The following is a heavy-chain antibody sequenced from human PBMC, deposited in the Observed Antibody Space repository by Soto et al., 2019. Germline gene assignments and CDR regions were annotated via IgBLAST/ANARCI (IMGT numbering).Heavy chain of an antibody. J-gene: IGHJ5*02. D-gene: IGHD3-16*02. V-gene: IGHV4-31*03. CDR1: GGSINSDEFY. CDR2: IYSSGRT. CDR3: ARMGLHLGELSRNWFDP. Sequence: QVQLQESGPGLVKPSQTLSLTCSLSGGSINSDEFYWTWIRPSPGKGLEWIGYIYSSGRTHYNPSLKSRINISLDTSNNLLSLRLSSVTAADTAVYYCARMGLHLGELSRNWFDPWGRGTLVTVSS.